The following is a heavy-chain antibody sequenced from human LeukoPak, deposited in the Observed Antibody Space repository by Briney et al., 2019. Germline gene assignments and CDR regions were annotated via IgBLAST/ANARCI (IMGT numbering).Heavy chain of an antibody. CDR1: GFTFSSYG. CDR3: AKDALLRGRGVEDAFDI. D-gene: IGHD3-10*01. Sequence: PGGSLRLSCAASGFTFSSYGMHWVRQAPGKGLEWVAVISYDGSNKYYADSVKGRFTISRDNSKNTLYLQMNSLRAEDTAVYYCAKDALLRGRGVEDAFDIWGQGTMVTVSS. J-gene: IGHJ3*02. V-gene: IGHV3-30*18. CDR2: ISYDGSNK.